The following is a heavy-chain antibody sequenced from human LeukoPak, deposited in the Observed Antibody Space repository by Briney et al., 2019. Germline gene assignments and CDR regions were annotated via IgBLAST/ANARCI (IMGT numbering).Heavy chain of an antibody. Sequence: ASVKVSCKASGGTFSSYAISWVRQAPGQGLEWMGGIIPIFGTANYAQKFQGRVTITTDESTSTAYLELSSLRSEDTAVYYCAIRTLPYCSSTSCYTLYYYYYMDVWGKGTTVTVS. CDR3: AIRTLPYCSSTSCYTLYYYYYMDV. V-gene: IGHV1-69*05. CDR2: IIPIFGTA. D-gene: IGHD2-2*02. CDR1: GGTFSSYA. J-gene: IGHJ6*03.